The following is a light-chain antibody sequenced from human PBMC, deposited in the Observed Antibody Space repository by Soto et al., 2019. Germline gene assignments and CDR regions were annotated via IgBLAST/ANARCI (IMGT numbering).Light chain of an antibody. Sequence: IVMTRSPATLYVTPGERATLSCRASQNISTNVAWYQQKPGQAPRLLLLSASSRLSDIPARFSGSGSGTEFTLTISGLQSEDVAVYYCHHFNTWPPNAFVQGTKVDI. CDR2: SAS. V-gene: IGKV3-15*01. CDR1: QNISTN. J-gene: IGKJ1*01. CDR3: HHFNTWPPNA.